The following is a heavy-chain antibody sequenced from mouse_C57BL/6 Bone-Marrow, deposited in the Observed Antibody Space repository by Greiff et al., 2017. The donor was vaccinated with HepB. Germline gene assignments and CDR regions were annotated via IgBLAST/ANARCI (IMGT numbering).Heavy chain of an antibody. V-gene: IGHV1-12*01. D-gene: IGHD2-4*01. CDR3: AREGELRRRGFAY. Sequence: QVQLKESGAELVRPGASVKMSCKASGYTFTSYNMPWVKQTPRQGLEWIGAIYPGNGDTSYNQKFKGKATLTVDKSSSTAYMQLSSLTPEDSAVYYCAREGELRRRGFAYWGQGTLVTVSA. J-gene: IGHJ3*01. CDR1: GYTFTSYN. CDR2: IYPGNGDT.